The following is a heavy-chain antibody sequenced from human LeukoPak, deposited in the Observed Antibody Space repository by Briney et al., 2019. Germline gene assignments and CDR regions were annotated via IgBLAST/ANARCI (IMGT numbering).Heavy chain of an antibody. CDR2: ISSGGDAT. J-gene: IGHJ4*02. V-gene: IGHV3-23*01. CDR3: ARDSSMLRGPLVIYYFDF. Sequence: GGSLRLSCAASDFSFITYAMSWVRQAPGKGLEWVSTISSGGDATYYADSVKGQFTISRDNSKNTLYLQMNSLRVEDTAVYYCARDSSMLRGPLVIYYFDFWGQGTLVTVSS. D-gene: IGHD3-10*01. CDR1: DFSFITYA.